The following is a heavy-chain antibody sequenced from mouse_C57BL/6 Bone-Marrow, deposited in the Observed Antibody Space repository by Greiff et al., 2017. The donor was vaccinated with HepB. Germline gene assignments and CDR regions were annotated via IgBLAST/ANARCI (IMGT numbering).Heavy chain of an antibody. CDR2: IYPGNSDT. CDR3: TTYGNPYYFDY. J-gene: IGHJ2*01. V-gene: IGHV1-5*01. Sequence: VQLQQSGTVLVRPGASVKMSCKTSGYTFTSYWMHWVKQRPGQGLEWIGAIYPGNSDTSYNQKFKGKAKLTAVTSASTAYMELSSLTNKDSAVYYCTTYGNPYYFDYWGQGTTLTVSS. D-gene: IGHD2-1*01. CDR1: GYTFTSYW.